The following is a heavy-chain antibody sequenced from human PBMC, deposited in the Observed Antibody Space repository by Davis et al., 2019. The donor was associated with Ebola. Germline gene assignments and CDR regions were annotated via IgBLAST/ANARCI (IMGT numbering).Heavy chain of an antibody. CDR3: ARGATGTSFWGLGGANYYGMDV. J-gene: IGHJ6*02. CDR1: GFTFSSYA. V-gene: IGHV3-30-3*01. D-gene: IGHD1-7*01. CDR2: ISYDGSNK. Sequence: GESLKISCAASGFTFSSYAMHWVRQAPGKGLEWVAVISYDGSNKYYTDSVKGRFTISRDNSKNTLYLQMNSLRAEDTAVYYCARGATGTSFWGLGGANYYGMDVWGQGTTVTVSS.